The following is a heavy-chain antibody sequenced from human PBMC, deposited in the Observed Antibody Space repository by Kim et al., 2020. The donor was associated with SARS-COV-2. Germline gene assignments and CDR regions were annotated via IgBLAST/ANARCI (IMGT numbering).Heavy chain of an antibody. CDR2: ISSNGGST. CDR1: GFTFSSYA. V-gene: IGHV3-64D*06. Sequence: GGSLRLSCSASGFTFSSYAMHWVRQAPGKGLEYVSAISSNGGSTYYADSVKGRFTISRDNSKNTLYLQMSSLRAEDTAVYYCVRQNYYDSSGQREHYGMDVWGQGTTVTVSS. CDR3: VRQNYYDSSGQREHYGMDV. D-gene: IGHD3-22*01. J-gene: IGHJ6*02.